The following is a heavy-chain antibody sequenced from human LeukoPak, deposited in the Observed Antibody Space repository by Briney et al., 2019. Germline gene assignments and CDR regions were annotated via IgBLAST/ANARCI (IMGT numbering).Heavy chain of an antibody. CDR3: AAKTYGDVVPNFDY. J-gene: IGHJ4*02. CDR2: IIPRFGTA. Sequence: GASVKVSCKASGGTFSSNAISWVRQAPGQGLEWMGGIIPRFGTAMYAQKSQGRVTITADESTSTAYMELSSLRSEDTAVYYCAAKTYGDVVPNFDYWGQGTLVTVSS. D-gene: IGHD4-17*01. V-gene: IGHV1-69*13. CDR1: GGTFSSNA.